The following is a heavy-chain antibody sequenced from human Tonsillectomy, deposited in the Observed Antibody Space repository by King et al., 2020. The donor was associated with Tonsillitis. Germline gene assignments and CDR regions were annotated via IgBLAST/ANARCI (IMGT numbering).Heavy chain of an antibody. CDR2: ISSGSTTI. CDR1: GFTFSSYS. J-gene: IGHJ3*02. D-gene: IGHD3-22*01. Sequence: VQLVESGGGLVQPGGSLRLSCAASGFTFSSYSMNWVRQAPGKGLEWVSYISSGSTTIYHADSVKGRFTISRDNAKNSLSLQMNSLRAEDTAVYYCARDAPITMIVADAFDIWGQGTMVTVSS. CDR3: ARDAPITMIVADAFDI. V-gene: IGHV3-48*01.